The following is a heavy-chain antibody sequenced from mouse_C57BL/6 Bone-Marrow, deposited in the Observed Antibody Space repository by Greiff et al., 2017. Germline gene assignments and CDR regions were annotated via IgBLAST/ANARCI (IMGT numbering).Heavy chain of an antibody. D-gene: IGHD2-4*01. CDR2: IDPETGGT. Sequence: VQLQQSGAELVRPGASVTLSCKASGYTFTDYEMHWVKQTPVHGLEWIGAIDPETGGTAYNQKFKGKAILTADKSSSTAYMELRSLTSEDSAVYYCTRDGGLRAWFAYWGQGTLVTVSA. CDR3: TRDGGLRAWFAY. J-gene: IGHJ3*01. CDR1: GYTFTDYE. V-gene: IGHV1-15*01.